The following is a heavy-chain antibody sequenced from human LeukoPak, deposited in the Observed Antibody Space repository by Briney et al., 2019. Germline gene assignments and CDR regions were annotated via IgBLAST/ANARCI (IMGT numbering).Heavy chain of an antibody. Sequence: PGESLQISCKGSGYSSANYWIVWVRQMPGKGLEWMGIIFPGDSDTRYSLSFEGQVTISADKSISTAYLQWSSLKASDTAMFYCARLGRQLSLRIEAFDIWGQGTMVTVSS. CDR1: GYSSANYW. V-gene: IGHV5-51*01. CDR3: ARLGRQLSLRIEAFDI. D-gene: IGHD3-16*01. J-gene: IGHJ3*02. CDR2: IFPGDSDT.